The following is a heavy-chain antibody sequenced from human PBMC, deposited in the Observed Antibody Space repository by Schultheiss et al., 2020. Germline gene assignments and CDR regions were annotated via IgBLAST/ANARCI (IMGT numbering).Heavy chain of an antibody. J-gene: IGHJ4*02. CDR1: GGTFSSYA. CDR3: ARAGSSGYYEDPAGY. CDR2: IIPIFGTA. Sequence: SVKVSCKASGGTFSSYAISWVRQAPGQGLEWMGGIIPIFGTANYAQKFQGRVTITADKSTSTAYMELSSLRSEDTAVYYCARAGSSGYYEDPAGYWGQGTLVTVYS. V-gene: IGHV1-69*06. D-gene: IGHD3-22*01.